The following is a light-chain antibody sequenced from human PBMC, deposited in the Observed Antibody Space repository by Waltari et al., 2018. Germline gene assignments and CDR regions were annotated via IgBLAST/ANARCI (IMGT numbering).Light chain of an antibody. CDR1: QSGSRT. V-gene: IGKV3-20*01. Sequence: EIVLTQSPGTLSLPPGERPTLSCTASQSGSRTLAWYQQKPGQAPRLLFFGASNRATGIPDSFSGGGSGKDFSLISTRLEPEDSAMYYCQHYVRLPATFGQGTKVEIK. CDR3: QHYVRLPAT. CDR2: GAS. J-gene: IGKJ1*01.